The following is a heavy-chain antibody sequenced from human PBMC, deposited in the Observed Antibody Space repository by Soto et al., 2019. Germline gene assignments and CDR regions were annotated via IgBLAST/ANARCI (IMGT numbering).Heavy chain of an antibody. V-gene: IGHV4-39*01. CDR1: GGSISSSSYY. CDR2: IYYSGST. J-gene: IGHJ6*02. CDR3: ARTSGQSFGYYYYGMDV. Sequence: SETLSLTCTVSGGSISSSSYYWGWIRHPPGKGLEWIGSIYYSGSTYYNPSLKSRVTISVDTSKNQFSLKLSSVTAADTAVYYCARTSGQSFGYYYYGMDVWGQGTTVTVSS. D-gene: IGHD3-10*01.